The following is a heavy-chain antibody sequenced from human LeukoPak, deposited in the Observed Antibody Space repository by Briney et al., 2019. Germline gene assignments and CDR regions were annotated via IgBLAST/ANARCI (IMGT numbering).Heavy chain of an antibody. J-gene: IGHJ4*02. D-gene: IGHD3/OR15-3a*01. CDR3: AGSPLGTGYYLGY. CDR2: IIPILGIA. V-gene: IGHV1-69*04. CDR1: GGTFSSYA. Sequence: ASVKVSCKASGGTFSSYAISWVRQAPGQGLEWMGRIIPILGIANYAQKFQGRVTITADKSTSTAYMELSSLRSEDTAVYYCAGSPLGTGYYLGYWGQGTLVTVSS.